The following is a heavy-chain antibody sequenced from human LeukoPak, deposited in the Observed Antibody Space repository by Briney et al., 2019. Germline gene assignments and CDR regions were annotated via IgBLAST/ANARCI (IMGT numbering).Heavy chain of an antibody. V-gene: IGHV4-59*01. CDR3: ARESQVLYYVDY. CDR2: IYYSGST. CDR1: GGSISSYY. J-gene: IGHJ4*02. Sequence: SETLSLTCTVSGGSISSYYWSWIRQPPGKGLEWIGYIYYSGSTNYNPSLKSRVTISVDTSENQFSLKLSSVTAADTAVYYCARESQVLYYVDYGGQGTLVTVSA.